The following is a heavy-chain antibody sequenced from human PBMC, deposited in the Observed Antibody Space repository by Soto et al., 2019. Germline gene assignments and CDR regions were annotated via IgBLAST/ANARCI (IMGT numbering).Heavy chain of an antibody. D-gene: IGHD2-21*02. Sequence: GESLKISCKASGYSFTNYWIGWVRQMPGKGLEWMGIIYPGDSDTRYSPSFQGQVTISADKSISTAYLQWSSLEASDTGMYYCARVTVIPNVWFDPWGQGTLVTVSS. CDR3: ARVTVIPNVWFDP. CDR1: GYSFTNYW. V-gene: IGHV5-51*01. J-gene: IGHJ5*02. CDR2: IYPGDSDT.